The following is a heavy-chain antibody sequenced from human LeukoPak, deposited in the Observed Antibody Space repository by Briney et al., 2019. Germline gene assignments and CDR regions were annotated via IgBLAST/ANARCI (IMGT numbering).Heavy chain of an antibody. D-gene: IGHD4/OR15-4a*01. J-gene: IGHJ3*02. CDR1: GGSFSGYY. V-gene: IGHV4-34*01. CDR2: INHSGST. CDR3: ARRLSAFDI. Sequence: SETLSLTCAVYGGSFSGYYWSWIRQPPGKGLEWIGEINHSGSTNYKPSLKSQVTISVDTSKNQFSLKLSSVTAADTAVYYCARRLSAFDIWGQGTMVTVSS.